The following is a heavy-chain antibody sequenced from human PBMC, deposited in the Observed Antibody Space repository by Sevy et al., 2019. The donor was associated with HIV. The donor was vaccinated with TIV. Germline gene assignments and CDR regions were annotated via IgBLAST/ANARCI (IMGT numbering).Heavy chain of an antibody. J-gene: IGHJ4*02. CDR3: ARRYYDYIWGSYRPTPYSFDY. Sequence: SETLSLTCTVSGGSISSSSYYWGWIRQPPGKGLEWIGSIYYSGSTYYNPSLKSRVTISVDTSKNQFSLKLSSVTAADSAVYYCARRYYDYIWGSYRPTPYSFDYWGQGTLVTVSS. CDR2: IYYSGST. CDR1: GGSISSSSYY. D-gene: IGHD3-16*02. V-gene: IGHV4-39*01.